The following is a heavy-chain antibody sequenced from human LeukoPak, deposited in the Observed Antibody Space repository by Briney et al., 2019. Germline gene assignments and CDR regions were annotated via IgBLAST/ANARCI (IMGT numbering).Heavy chain of an antibody. V-gene: IGHV4-39*01. CDR3: ARHASVSGNWPRPLDY. CDR1: GGSISSSSYY. D-gene: IGHD3-3*01. CDR2: IYYSGST. J-gene: IGHJ4*02. Sequence: SEPLSLTCTVSGGSISSSSYYWGWVRQPPGKGLEWIANIYYSGSTYYSPSLRSRVTISVDTSKNQFSLKLTSVTAADTAVYYCARHASVSGNWPRPLDYWGQGSLVTVSS.